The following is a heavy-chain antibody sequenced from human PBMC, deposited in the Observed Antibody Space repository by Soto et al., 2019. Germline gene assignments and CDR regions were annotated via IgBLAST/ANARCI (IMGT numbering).Heavy chain of an antibody. D-gene: IGHD6-25*01. CDR2: ISYDGSNE. CDR3: AKDKSSSGVTLDY. CDR1: GFTFSNYG. V-gene: IGHV3-30*18. J-gene: IGHJ4*02. Sequence: PGGSLRLSCAASGFTFSNYGMHWVRQAPGKGLEWVAIISYDGSNEYYADSVKGRFTISRDNSKNTLYLQMNSLRAEDTAVYYCAKDKSSSGVTLDYWGQGTLVTVSS.